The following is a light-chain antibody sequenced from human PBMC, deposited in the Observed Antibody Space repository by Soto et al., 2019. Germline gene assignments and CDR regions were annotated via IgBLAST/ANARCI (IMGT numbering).Light chain of an antibody. V-gene: IGKV3-11*01. CDR2: DAS. Sequence: EIVLTQSPGTLSLSPGDGATLSCRPSQSVSSYLAWYQQKPGQAPRLLIYDASNRATGVPARFSGSGSGTDFTLTISSLEPEDFALYXXXXXXXXXPITFGQGTRREIK. J-gene: IGKJ5*01. CDR1: QSVSSY. CDR3: XXXXXXXPIT.